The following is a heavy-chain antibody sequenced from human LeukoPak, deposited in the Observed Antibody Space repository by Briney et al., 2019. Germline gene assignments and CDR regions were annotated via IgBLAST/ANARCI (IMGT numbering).Heavy chain of an antibody. Sequence: GGSLKTSCKGLGYSFTSYWIGWVGQMPGKGMGWMGIIYPGDSDTRYSPSFQGQVTISADKSISTAYLQWSSLKASDTAMYYCARLSSWTGAYWGQGTLVTVSS. D-gene: IGHD6-13*01. CDR1: GYSFTSYW. V-gene: IGHV5-51*01. CDR3: ARLSSWTGAY. J-gene: IGHJ4*02. CDR2: IYPGDSDT.